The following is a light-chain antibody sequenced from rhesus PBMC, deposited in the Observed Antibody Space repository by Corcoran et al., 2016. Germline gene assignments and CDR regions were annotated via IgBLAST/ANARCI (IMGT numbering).Light chain of an antibody. Sequence: DIQMTQSPSSLSASVGDTVTITCRASQSFSSSLAWYQQKPGKAPKLLIYSASSLQSGVPSRFSGSKSGTDFTLTIRSLQPEDIASYYCQQYYSYPRTFGQGTKVEIK. V-gene: IGKV1-46*01. J-gene: IGKJ1*01. CDR3: QQYYSYPRT. CDR1: QSFSSS. CDR2: SAS.